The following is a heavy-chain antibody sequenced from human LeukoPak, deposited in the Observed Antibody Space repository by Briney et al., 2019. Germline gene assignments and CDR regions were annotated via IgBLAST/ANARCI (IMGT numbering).Heavy chain of an antibody. J-gene: IGHJ4*02. CDR2: IKQDGSKK. CDR1: GFPFSSYW. V-gene: IGHV3-7*04. CDR3: TRVCYIDEGIDY. D-gene: IGHD2-15*01. Sequence: GGSLRLSCVASGFPFSSYWMTWVRQAPGKGLEWVANIKQDGSKKSYVDSVKGRFTISRDNAKNSLYLQMNSLRAEDTAIYYCTRVCYIDEGIDYWGQGTLVTVSS.